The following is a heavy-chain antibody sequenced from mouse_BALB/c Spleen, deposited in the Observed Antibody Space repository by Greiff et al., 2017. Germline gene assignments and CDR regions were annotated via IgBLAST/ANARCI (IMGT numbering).Heavy chain of an antibody. D-gene: IGHD1-1*01. CDR2: INPSSGYT. J-gene: IGHJ2*01. CDR3: ARNYYGSTYFDY. V-gene: IGHV1-4*02. Sequence: VQGVESAAELARPGASVKMSCKASGYTFTSYTMHWVKQRPGQGLEWIGYINPSSGYTEYNQKFKDKTTLTADKSSSTAYMQLSSLTSEDSAVYYCARNYYGSTYFDYWGQGTTLTVSS. CDR1: GYTFTSYT.